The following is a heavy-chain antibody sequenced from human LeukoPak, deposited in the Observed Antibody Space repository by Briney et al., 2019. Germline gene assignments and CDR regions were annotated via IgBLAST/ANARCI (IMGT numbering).Heavy chain of an antibody. CDR1: GGSISSYY. D-gene: IGHD3-9*01. CDR2: IYYSGST. V-gene: IGHV4-59*01. CDR3: AREAGAYDILTGYYKDYYYYYMDV. J-gene: IGHJ6*03. Sequence: SETLSLTCTVSGGSISSYYWSWIRQPPGKGLEWIGYIYYSGSTNYNPSLKSRVTISVDTSKNQFSLKLSSVTAADTAVYYCAREAGAYDILTGYYKDYYYYYMDVWGKGTTVPSP.